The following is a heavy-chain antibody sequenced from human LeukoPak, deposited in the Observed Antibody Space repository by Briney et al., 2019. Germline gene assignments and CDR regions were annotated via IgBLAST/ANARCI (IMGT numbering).Heavy chain of an antibody. CDR2: IWYDGSNK. V-gene: IGHV3-33*08. CDR3: ARGITVFGVVTRPDY. CDR1: GFTFNIHW. D-gene: IGHD3-3*01. J-gene: IGHJ4*02. Sequence: GGSLRLSCVASGFTFNIHWMTWVRQAPGKGLEWVAVIWYDGSNKYYADSVKGRFTISRDNSKNTLYLQMNSLRAEDTAVYSCARGITVFGVVTRPDYWGQGTLVTVSS.